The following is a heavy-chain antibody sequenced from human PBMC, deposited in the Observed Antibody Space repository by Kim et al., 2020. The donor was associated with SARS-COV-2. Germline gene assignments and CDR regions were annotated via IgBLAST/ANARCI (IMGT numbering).Heavy chain of an antibody. CDR3: TTCSGGSCYHSD. J-gene: IGHJ4*02. CDR1: GFTFSNAW. V-gene: IGHV3-15*01. Sequence: GGSLRLSCAASGFTFSNAWMSWVRQAPGKGLEWVGRIKSKTDGGTTDYAAPVKGRFTISRYDSKNTLYLQMNSLKTDDTAVYYCTTCSGGSCYHSDWGQGTLVTVSS. D-gene: IGHD2-15*01. CDR2: IKSKTDGGTT.